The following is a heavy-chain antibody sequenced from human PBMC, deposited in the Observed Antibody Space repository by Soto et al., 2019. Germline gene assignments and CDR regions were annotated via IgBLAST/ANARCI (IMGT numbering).Heavy chain of an antibody. CDR2: ISYDGSNK. Sequence: GGSLRLSCAASGFTFSSYATHWVRQAPGKGLEWVAVISYDGSNKYYADSVKGRFTISRDNSKNTLYLQMNSLRAEDTAVYYCARDRRTPGPGIAVAGYYYYGMDVWGQGTTVTVSS. V-gene: IGHV3-30-3*01. J-gene: IGHJ6*02. CDR1: GFTFSSYA. CDR3: ARDRRTPGPGIAVAGYYYYGMDV. D-gene: IGHD6-19*01.